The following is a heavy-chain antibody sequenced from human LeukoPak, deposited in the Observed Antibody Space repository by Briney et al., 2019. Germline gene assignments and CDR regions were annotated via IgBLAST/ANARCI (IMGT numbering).Heavy chain of an antibody. CDR3: ARLSGSWEFDY. CDR2: IYYGST. Sequence: SETLSLTCTVSGGSISSNSYYWGWIRQPPGKGLEWIGSIYYGSTYYNPSLKSRVTISVDTSKNQFSLKLSSVTAADTAVYYCARLSGSWEFDYWGQGTLVTVSS. CDR1: GGSISSNSYY. V-gene: IGHV4-39*01. J-gene: IGHJ4*02. D-gene: IGHD6-13*01.